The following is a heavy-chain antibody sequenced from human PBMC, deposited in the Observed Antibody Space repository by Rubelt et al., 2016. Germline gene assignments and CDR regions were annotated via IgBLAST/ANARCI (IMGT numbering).Heavy chain of an antibody. Sequence: EVQLVESGGGLVQPGGSLRLSCAASGLTLSDHFMDWVRQAPGTGLEWVGRSRNKAKSYKTEYAAPVNGRFNISGDDSKNSLYLQMKSLKTEDTAVYYCAKIPGRGEEYNVDYWGQGTLVTVSS. CDR2: SRNKAKSYKT. CDR1: GLTLSDHF. J-gene: IGHJ4*02. D-gene: IGHD1-1*01. V-gene: IGHV3-72*01. CDR3: AKIPGRGEEYNVDY.